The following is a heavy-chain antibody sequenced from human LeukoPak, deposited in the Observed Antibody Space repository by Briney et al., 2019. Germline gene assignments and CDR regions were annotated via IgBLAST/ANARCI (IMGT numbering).Heavy chain of an antibody. CDR3: GALRFFDWPSYFDH. Sequence: PGGSLSLSCRPSGFPFSRYDMSWLRQAPGKGLECVSSFCGSGGITYYADSVKGRFTISRDNSKNTLYLQMNSLRAEDTAVYYRGALRFFDWPSYFDHWGQGTLVTVSS. CDR2: FCGSGGIT. D-gene: IGHD3-9*01. J-gene: IGHJ4*02. CDR1: GFPFSRYD. V-gene: IGHV3-23*01.